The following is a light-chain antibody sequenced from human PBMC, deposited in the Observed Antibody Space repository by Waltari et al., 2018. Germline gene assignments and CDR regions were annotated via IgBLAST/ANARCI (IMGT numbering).Light chain of an antibody. CDR2: MND. CDR1: TSNIGNEY. Sequence: QSVLTQPPSVSATPGQKVTISCSGSTSNIGNEYVSWYQQLPRTAPKLLIYMNDNRPTGIPDRCSGSKSGTSATLGITGLQTGDEAHYYCGAWDSSVSAYVFGTGTEVTVL. J-gene: IGLJ1*01. V-gene: IGLV1-51*01. CDR3: GAWDSSVSAYV.